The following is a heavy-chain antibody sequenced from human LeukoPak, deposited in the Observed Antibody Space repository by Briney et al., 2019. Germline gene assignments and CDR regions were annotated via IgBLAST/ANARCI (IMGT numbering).Heavy chain of an antibody. J-gene: IGHJ3*02. CDR3: ARAGITGTSSGAFDI. CDR1: GFTFSSYW. Sequence: GGSLRLSCAASGFTFSSYWMSWVRQAPGKGLEWVANRKQDGSEKYYVDSVKGRFTISRDNAKNSLYLQMNSLRAEDTAVYYCARAGITGTSSGAFDIWGQGTMVTVSS. V-gene: IGHV3-7*04. D-gene: IGHD1-7*01. CDR2: RKQDGSEK.